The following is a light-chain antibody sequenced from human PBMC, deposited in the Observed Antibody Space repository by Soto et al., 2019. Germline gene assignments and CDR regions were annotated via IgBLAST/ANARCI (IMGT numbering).Light chain of an antibody. CDR3: QQTYSLVT. J-gene: IGKJ4*01. V-gene: IGKV1-39*01. CDR1: QSIGIF. CDR2: TAS. Sequence: DIQMTQSPSSLSASAGDKVTITCRASQSIGIFLNWYQQKPGKAPQLLIYTASSLPSGVPSRFSASGSGTDFTLTIRSLQPEDFATYYCQQTYSLVTFGGGTKVEIK.